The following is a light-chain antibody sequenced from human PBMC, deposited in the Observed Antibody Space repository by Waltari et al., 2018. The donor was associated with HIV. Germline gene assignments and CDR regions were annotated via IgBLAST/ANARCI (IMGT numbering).Light chain of an antibody. J-gene: IGLJ2*01. CDR1: NNDIGSYNY. V-gene: IGLV2-14*03. Sequence: QSALTQPASVSGSYGQSITISCTGTNNDIGSYNYVSWYQQHPDRAPKLLISEVSNRPAGISDRFYCSKSGNTASLTISGLQAEDEAHYYCSSYTSSITVIFGGGTQVTV. CDR3: SSYTSSITVI. CDR2: EVS.